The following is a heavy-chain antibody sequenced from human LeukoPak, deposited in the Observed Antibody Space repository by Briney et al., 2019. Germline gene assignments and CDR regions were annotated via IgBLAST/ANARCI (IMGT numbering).Heavy chain of an antibody. CDR3: TTDLGGYDFNWYFDL. Sequence: GGSLRLSCAASGFTFSNAWMSWVRQAPGKGLEWVGRIRSKTDGGTTDYAAPVKGRFTISRDDSKNTLYLRMNSLKTEDTAVYYCTTDLGGYDFNWYFDLWGRGTLVTVSS. CDR2: IRSKTDGGTT. J-gene: IGHJ2*01. CDR1: GFTFSNAW. D-gene: IGHD5-12*01. V-gene: IGHV3-15*01.